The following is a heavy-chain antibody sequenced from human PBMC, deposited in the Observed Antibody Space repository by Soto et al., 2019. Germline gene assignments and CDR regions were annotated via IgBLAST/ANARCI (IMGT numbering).Heavy chain of an antibody. J-gene: IGHJ1*01. CDR3: ARQDCSGDCRNSARYFQH. CDR1: GFTFSNYA. CDR2: IFGNGAST. V-gene: IGHV3-23*01. Sequence: EVHLLESGGGLAQPGGSLRLSCAASGFTFSNYAMTWVRQAPGKGLEWVSGIFGNGASTYYADSVKGRFTISRDNSKNTLFLQMNSLRAEDTAVYYCARQDCSGDCRNSARYFQHLGQGTLVTVSS. D-gene: IGHD2-21*02.